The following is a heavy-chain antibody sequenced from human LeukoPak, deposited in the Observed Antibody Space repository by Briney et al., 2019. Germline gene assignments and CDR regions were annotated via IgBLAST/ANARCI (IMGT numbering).Heavy chain of an antibody. J-gene: IGHJ6*03. CDR3: ASVTQYSYGYFYVDYYYMDV. D-gene: IGHD5-18*01. CDR2: INPNSGGT. V-gene: IGHV1-2*02. Sequence: GASVKVSCKASGYTFTGYYMHWVRQAPGQGLEWMGWINPNSGGTNYAQKFQGRVTMTRDTSISTAYMELSRLRSDDTAVYYCASVTQYSYGYFYVDYYYMDVWGKGTTVTVSS. CDR1: GYTFTGYY.